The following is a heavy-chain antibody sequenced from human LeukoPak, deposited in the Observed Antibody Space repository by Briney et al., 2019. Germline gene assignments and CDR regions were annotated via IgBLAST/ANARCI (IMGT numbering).Heavy chain of an antibody. CDR3: AKVTSGELHFDY. CDR1: GFTFSSYA. D-gene: IGHD1-26*01. CDR2: ISGSGGST. V-gene: IGHV3-23*01. Sequence: GGSLRLSCAASGFTFSSYAMSWVRQAPGKGLEWVSAISGSGGSTYYADSVKGRFTISRDNSKDTLYLQMNSLRAEDTALYYCAKVTSGELHFDYWGQGTLVTVSS. J-gene: IGHJ4*02.